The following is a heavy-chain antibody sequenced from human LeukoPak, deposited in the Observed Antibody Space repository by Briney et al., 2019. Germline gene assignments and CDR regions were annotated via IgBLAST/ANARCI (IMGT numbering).Heavy chain of an antibody. V-gene: IGHV4-59*01. CDR2: IYYSGST. J-gene: IGHJ5*02. D-gene: IGHD6-13*01. Sequence: SETLSLTCAVYGESFSGYSCNWIRQPPGKGLEWIGYIYYSGSTNYNPSLKSRVTISVDTSKNQFSLKLSSVTAADTAVYYCARGYSSSWYEGPPRNWFDPWGQGTLVTVSS. CDR3: ARGYSSSWYEGPPRNWFDP. CDR1: GESFSGYS.